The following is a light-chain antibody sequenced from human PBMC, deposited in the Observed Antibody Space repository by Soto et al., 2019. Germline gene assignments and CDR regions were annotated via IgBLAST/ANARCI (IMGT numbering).Light chain of an antibody. V-gene: IGKV3-11*01. CDR2: DAS. CDR1: QSVSSY. Sequence: EMVLTQSPATLSLSPGERATLSCSASQSVSSYLAWYQQKPGQAPRLLIYDASNRATGIPARFSGSGSGTGFTLTISSLEPEDFAVYYCQQRSNWPPITFGQGTRLEIK. J-gene: IGKJ5*01. CDR3: QQRSNWPPIT.